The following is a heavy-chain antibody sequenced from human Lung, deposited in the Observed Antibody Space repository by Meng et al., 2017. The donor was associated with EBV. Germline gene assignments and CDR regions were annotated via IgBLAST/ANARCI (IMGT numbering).Heavy chain of an antibody. CDR1: GFTFSDYY. D-gene: IGHD3-22*01. CDR3: ARGGYYPADF. Sequence: QVRLVAAGGGLVKPGGSLRLSCAASGFTFSDYYMSWIRQAPGTGREWVSYISSSGSSIYYADSVKGRFTVFRDNAENSLYLQMNSLRAEDTAVYYCARGGYYPADFWGQGTLVTVSS. CDR2: ISSSGSSI. J-gene: IGHJ4*02. V-gene: IGHV3-11*01.